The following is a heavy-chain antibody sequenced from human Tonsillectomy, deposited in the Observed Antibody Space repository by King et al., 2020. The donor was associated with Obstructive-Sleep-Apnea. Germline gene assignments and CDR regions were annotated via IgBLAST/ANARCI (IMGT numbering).Heavy chain of an antibody. CDR1: GFTFSSYW. CDR2: INTDGSST. D-gene: IGHD3-9*01. V-gene: IGHV3-74*01. Sequence: VQLVESGGGLVQPGGSLRLSCAASGFTFSSYWMHWVRQAPGKGLEWVSRINTDGSSTTYAGSVKGRFTISRDNAKNTLYLQMNSLRAEDTAVYYCARDKFYDVLTGSTPFDYWGQGTLVTVSS. CDR3: ARDKFYDVLTGSTPFDY. J-gene: IGHJ4*02.